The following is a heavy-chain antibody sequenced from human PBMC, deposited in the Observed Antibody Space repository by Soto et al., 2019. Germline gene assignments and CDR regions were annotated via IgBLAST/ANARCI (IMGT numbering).Heavy chain of an antibody. CDR2: IDPSDSQT. J-gene: IGHJ4*02. Sequence: GESLKISCKGSGYSFAGYWITWVRQKPGKGLEWMGRIDPSDSQTYYSPSFRGHVTISVTKSITTVFLQWSSLRASDTAMYYCARQIYDSDTGPNFRYYFDSWGQGTPVTVSS. CDR1: GYSFAGYW. CDR3: ARQIYDSDTGPNFRYYFDS. D-gene: IGHD3-22*01. V-gene: IGHV5-10-1*01.